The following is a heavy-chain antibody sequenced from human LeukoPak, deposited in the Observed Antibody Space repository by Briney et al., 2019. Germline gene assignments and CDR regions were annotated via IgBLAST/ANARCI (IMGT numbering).Heavy chain of an antibody. CDR2: ISAYNGNT. V-gene: IGHV1-18*01. D-gene: IGHD1-26*01. CDR3: ARDDSGSLDY. CDR1: GYTFTSYG. Sequence: VASVTVSCTASGYTFTSYGISWVRQAPGQGLEWMGWISAYNGNTNYAQKLQGRVTITTDTSTSTAYMELRSLTSDDTAVYYCARDDSGSLDYWGQGTLVTVSS. J-gene: IGHJ4*02.